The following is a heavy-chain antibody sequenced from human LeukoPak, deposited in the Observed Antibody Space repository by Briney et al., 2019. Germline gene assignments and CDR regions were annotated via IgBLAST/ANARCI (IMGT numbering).Heavy chain of an antibody. CDR1: GFTFSSCE. Sequence: GGSLRLSCAASGFTFSSCEMNWVRQAPGKGLEWVSYISSSGSTIYYADSVKGRFTISRDNAKNSLYLQMNSLRAEDTAVYYCARDNYDSSGYYRRDAFDIWGQGTTVTVSS. CDR2: ISSSGSTI. V-gene: IGHV3-48*03. D-gene: IGHD3-22*01. J-gene: IGHJ3*02. CDR3: ARDNYDSSGYYRRDAFDI.